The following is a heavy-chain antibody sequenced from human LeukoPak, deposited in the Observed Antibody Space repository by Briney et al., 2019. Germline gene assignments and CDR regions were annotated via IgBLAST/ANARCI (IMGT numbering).Heavy chain of an antibody. D-gene: IGHD6-13*01. Sequence: HPGGSLRLSCAASGFTFSSYAMSWVRQAPVKVLEWVSAISGSGGSTYYADSVKGRFTISRDNSKNTLYLQMNSLRAEDTAVYYCAKDRIAAAGNLTRTDYWGQGTLVTVSS. CDR1: GFTFSSYA. V-gene: IGHV3-23*01. CDR3: AKDRIAAAGNLTRTDY. J-gene: IGHJ4*02. CDR2: ISGSGGST.